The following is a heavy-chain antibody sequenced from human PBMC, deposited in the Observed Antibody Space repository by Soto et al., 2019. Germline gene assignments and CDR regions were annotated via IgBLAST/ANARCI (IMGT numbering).Heavy chain of an antibody. V-gene: IGHV3-53*01. CDR2: IYSGGST. D-gene: IGHD2-8*01. J-gene: IGHJ6*02. CDR3: ARALVYDGYDYYGMDV. Sequence: GSLRLSCAASGFTVSSNYMSWVRQAPGKGLEWVSVIYSGGSTYYADSVKGRFTISRDNSKNTLYLQMNSLRAEDTAVYYCARALVYDGYDYYGMDVWGQGTTVTVS. CDR1: GFTVSSNY.